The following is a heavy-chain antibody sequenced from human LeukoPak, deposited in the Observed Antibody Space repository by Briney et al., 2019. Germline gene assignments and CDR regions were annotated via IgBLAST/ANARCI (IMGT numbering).Heavy chain of an antibody. Sequence: SETLSLTCSVSGASISSGYYWGWIRQPPGKGLEWIGSIYHSGSTYYNPSLKSRVTISVDTSKNQFSLKLSSVTAADTAMYYCARPYSSSWYGVFDIWGQGTMVTVSS. CDR1: GASISSGYY. CDR2: IYHSGST. CDR3: ARPYSSSWYGVFDI. J-gene: IGHJ3*02. V-gene: IGHV4-38-2*01. D-gene: IGHD6-13*01.